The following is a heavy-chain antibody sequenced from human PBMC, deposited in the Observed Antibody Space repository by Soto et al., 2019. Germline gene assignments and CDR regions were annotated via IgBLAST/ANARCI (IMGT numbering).Heavy chain of an antibody. V-gene: IGHV1-69*12. CDR3: ATGGERDYYDTSGWR. J-gene: IGHJ1*01. CDR2: IIPIFVTV. D-gene: IGHD3-22*01. Sequence: QVQLVQSGAEVKKPGSSVKVSCKASGGTFSNYALDWVRQAPGQGLAWMGGIIPIFVTVRHAQNFQGRVTITADESTATAYMELSSLRSEDSAMYYCATGGERDYYDTSGWRWGQGTLVTVSS. CDR1: GGTFSNYA.